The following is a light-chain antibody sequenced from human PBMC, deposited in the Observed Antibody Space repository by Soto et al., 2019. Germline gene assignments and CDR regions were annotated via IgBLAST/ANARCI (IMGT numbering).Light chain of an antibody. CDR1: SSDVGAYIY. J-gene: IGLJ1*01. CDR3: CSYTSSRTYV. CDR2: EVT. Sequence: ALTQPASVSGSPGQSITISCTGTSSDVGAYIYVSWYQHHPGKAPKVMIYEVTNRPSGVSDRFSGSKSGNTASLTISGLQAEDEADYYCCSYTSSRTYVFGTGTKVTVL. V-gene: IGLV2-14*01.